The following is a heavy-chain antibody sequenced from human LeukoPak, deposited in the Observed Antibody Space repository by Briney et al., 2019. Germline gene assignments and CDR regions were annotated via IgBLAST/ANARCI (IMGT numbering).Heavy chain of an antibody. Sequence: GGSLRLSCAASGVSVSNNYMSWVRQAPGKGLEWVAVIWFDGSNKYYADSVKGRFTISRDNSKNTLYLQMSSLRAEDTAVYHCARDRSRYYGMDVWGQGTTVTVSS. D-gene: IGHD6-25*01. V-gene: IGHV3-33*08. CDR3: ARDRSRYYGMDV. CDR1: GVSVSNNY. J-gene: IGHJ6*02. CDR2: IWFDGSNK.